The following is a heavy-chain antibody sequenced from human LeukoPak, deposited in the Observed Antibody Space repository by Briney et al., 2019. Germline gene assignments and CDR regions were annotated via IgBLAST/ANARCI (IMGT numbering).Heavy chain of an antibody. V-gene: IGHV3-48*02. D-gene: IGHD3-22*01. J-gene: IGHJ4*01. Sequence: GGALRLSCAASGFTFNTYSMNWVRQAPGKGMEWVSYISGTSMTIYYSVSVQGRFTISRDNAKNPLYLQMNSLRDEDTAVYYCAREVDYDSNGHYYYWGQGTLVTVSS. CDR2: ISGTSMTI. CDR3: AREVDYDSNGHYYY. CDR1: GFTFNTYS.